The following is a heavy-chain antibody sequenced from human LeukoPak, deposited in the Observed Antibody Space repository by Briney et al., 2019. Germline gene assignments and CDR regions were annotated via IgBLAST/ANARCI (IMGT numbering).Heavy chain of an antibody. Sequence: SETLSLTCTVSGGSISSYYWSWIRQPPGKGLEWIGYIYYSGSTNYNPSLKSRVTISVDTSKNHLSLKLSSVTAADTAVYYCARAEQYYGSGSYSNWFDPWGQGTLVTVSS. V-gene: IGHV4-59*01. J-gene: IGHJ5*02. D-gene: IGHD3-10*01. CDR2: IYYSGST. CDR1: GGSISSYY. CDR3: ARAEQYYGSGSYSNWFDP.